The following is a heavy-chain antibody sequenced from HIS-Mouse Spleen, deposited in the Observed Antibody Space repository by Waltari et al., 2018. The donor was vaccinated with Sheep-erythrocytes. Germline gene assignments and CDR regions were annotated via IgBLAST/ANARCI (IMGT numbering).Heavy chain of an antibody. CDR3: ARDQGDSGSYYYYYGMDV. V-gene: IGHV3-21*01. CDR1: GFSFSSSS. D-gene: IGHD1-26*01. CDR2: ISSSSSYI. J-gene: IGHJ6*02. Sequence: EVQLVESGGGLVKPGGSLRLSCAASGFSFSSSSMNWVRQAPGKGLEWVSSISSSSSYIYYADSVKGRFTISRDNAKNSLYLQMNSLRAEDTAVYYCARDQGDSGSYYYYYGMDVWGQGTTVTVSS.